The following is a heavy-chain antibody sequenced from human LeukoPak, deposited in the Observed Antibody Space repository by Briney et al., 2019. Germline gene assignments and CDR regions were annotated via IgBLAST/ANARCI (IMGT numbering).Heavy chain of an antibody. CDR3: ARPLDAVAGTSSDY. J-gene: IGHJ4*02. Sequence: GESLKISCKGSGYSFTNYWIGWVRQMPGKGLEWMGVIYPGDSDTRYSPSLQGQVTISVDKSISTAYLHWSSLKASDTAMYYCARPLDAVAGTSSDYWGQGTLLTVSS. CDR2: IYPGDSDT. D-gene: IGHD6-19*01. V-gene: IGHV5-51*01. CDR1: GYSFTNYW.